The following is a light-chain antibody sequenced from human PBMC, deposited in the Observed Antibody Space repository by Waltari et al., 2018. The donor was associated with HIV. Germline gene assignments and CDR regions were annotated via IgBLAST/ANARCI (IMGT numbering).Light chain of an antibody. CDR2: KDS. J-gene: IGLJ7*01. CDR1: VLPQHY. Sequence: SYELTQPPSVSVSPGQTARITCSGDVLPQHYAYWYQQKPGQAPVVVISKDSERPSGIPERFSGSSSGTTVTLTISGVQAEDEADYYCQSADSSGTYAVFGGGTQLTVL. CDR3: QSADSSGTYAV. V-gene: IGLV3-25*03.